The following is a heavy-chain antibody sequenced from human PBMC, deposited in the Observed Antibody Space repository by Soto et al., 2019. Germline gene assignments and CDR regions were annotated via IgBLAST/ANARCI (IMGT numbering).Heavy chain of an antibody. D-gene: IGHD2-15*01. Sequence: EVQLVESGGGLVQPGGSLRLSCAASGFTFSSYWMSWVRQAPGKGLEWVANIKQDGSEKYYVDSVKGRFTISRDNAKNSLYLQMNSLRAADTAVYYCARDPSVVVVAATPYYSYGMDVWGQGTTVTVSS. CDR3: ARDPSVVVVAATPYYSYGMDV. CDR1: GFTFSSYW. V-gene: IGHV3-7*01. CDR2: IKQDGSEK. J-gene: IGHJ6*02.